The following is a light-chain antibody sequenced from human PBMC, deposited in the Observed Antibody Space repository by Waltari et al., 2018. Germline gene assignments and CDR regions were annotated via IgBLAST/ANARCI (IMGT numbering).Light chain of an antibody. Sequence: QSALTQPASVSGSPGQPRLISCIGTRRDVGALTYVSWYQQHPGKAPTLIIYDVSKRSSGVSSRFSGSKSGNTASLTISELQAEDEADYHCSSYTTRSTWVFAGGTKVTVL. J-gene: IGLJ3*02. CDR1: RRDVGALTY. CDR2: DVS. CDR3: SSYTTRSTWV. V-gene: IGLV2-14*01.